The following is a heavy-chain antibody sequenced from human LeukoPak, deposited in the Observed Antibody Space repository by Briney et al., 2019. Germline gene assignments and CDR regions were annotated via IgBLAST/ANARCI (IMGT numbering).Heavy chain of an antibody. Sequence: SVKVSCKASGGTFSNYAISWVRQAPGQGLEWMGGIIPIFGTANYAPKLQGRLTITTDESASTAYMELSSLRSEDTAVYYCARGGIAAAGRFDYWGQGTLVTVSS. CDR2: IIPIFGTA. CDR1: GGTFSNYA. J-gene: IGHJ4*02. V-gene: IGHV1-69*05. D-gene: IGHD6-13*01. CDR3: ARGGIAAAGRFDY.